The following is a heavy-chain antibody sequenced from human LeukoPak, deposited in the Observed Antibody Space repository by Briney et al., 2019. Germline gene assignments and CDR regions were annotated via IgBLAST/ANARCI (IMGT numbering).Heavy chain of an antibody. CDR3: ANLKTAMAGFDY. V-gene: IGHV3-48*03. CDR2: ISSSGATI. D-gene: IGHD5-18*01. J-gene: IGHJ4*02. CDR1: GFSFSSYE. Sequence: GGSLRLSCVASGFSFSSYEMSWVRQAPGKGLEWVSYISSSGATIYYADSVKGRFTISRDNSKNALYLQMNSLRAEDTAVYYCANLKTAMAGFDYWGQGTLVTVSS.